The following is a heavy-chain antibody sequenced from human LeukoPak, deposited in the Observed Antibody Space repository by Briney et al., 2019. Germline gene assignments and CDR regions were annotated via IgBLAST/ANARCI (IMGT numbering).Heavy chain of an antibody. CDR2: ISYDGSNK. Sequence: GGSLRLSCAASGFTFSDHYMSWIRLAPGKGLEWVAVISYDGSNKYYADSVKGRFTISRDNSKNTLYLQMNSLRAEDTAVYYCAKLGITGTTADDYYYYGMDVWGQGTTVTVSS. J-gene: IGHJ6*02. CDR1: GFTFSDHY. V-gene: IGHV3-30*18. CDR3: AKLGITGTTADDYYYYGMDV. D-gene: IGHD1-7*01.